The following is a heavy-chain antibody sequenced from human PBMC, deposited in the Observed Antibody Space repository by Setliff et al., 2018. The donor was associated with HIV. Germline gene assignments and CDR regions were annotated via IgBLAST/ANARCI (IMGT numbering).Heavy chain of an antibody. CDR2: INTDNGIT. D-gene: IGHD3-16*01. V-gene: IGHV1-2*02. CDR3: ARDPYDTSENPYDP. Sequence: GASVKASCKASGYTFIDYYIHWVRQAPGRGLEWMGWINTDNGITEYAENFQGRVAMTRDTSMSTAYMELNRLTFDDTAVYYCARDPYDTSENPYDPWGQGTLVTVSS. J-gene: IGHJ5*02. CDR1: GYTFIDYY.